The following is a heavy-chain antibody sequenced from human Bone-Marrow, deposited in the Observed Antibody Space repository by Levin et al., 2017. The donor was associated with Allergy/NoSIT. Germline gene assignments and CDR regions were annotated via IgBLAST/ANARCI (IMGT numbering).Heavy chain of an antibody. CDR1: GGSISSGGYY. J-gene: IGHJ4*02. CDR3: ARASETAARLDY. CDR2: TYYSGST. V-gene: IGHV4-31*03. Sequence: PSETLSLTCTVSGGSISSGGYYWSWIRQHPGKGLEWIGYTYYSGSTYYNPSLKRRVTISVDTSKNQFSLKLSSVTAADTAVYYCARASETAARLDYWGQGTLVTVSS. D-gene: IGHD6-6*01.